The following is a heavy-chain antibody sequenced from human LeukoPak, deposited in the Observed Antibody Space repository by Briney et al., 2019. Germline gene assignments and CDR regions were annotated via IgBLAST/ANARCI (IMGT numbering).Heavy chain of an antibody. CDR2: IIPIFGTA. J-gene: IGHJ4*02. Sequence: SVKVSCKASGGTFSSYAISWVRQAPGQGLEWMGGIIPIFGTANYAQKFQGRVTITTDESTSTAYMELSSLRSEDTAVYYCAREGVAGTGSYYFDYWGQGTLVTVSS. CDR1: GGTFSSYA. CDR3: AREGVAGTGSYYFDY. D-gene: IGHD6-19*01. V-gene: IGHV1-69*05.